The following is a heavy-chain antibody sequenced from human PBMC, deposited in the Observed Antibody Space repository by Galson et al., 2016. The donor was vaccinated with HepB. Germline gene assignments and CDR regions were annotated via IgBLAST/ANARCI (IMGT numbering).Heavy chain of an antibody. CDR2: INAGNGNT. V-gene: IGHV1-3*01. CDR3: ARVSSLFKALGAFDI. D-gene: IGHD3-16*02. Sequence: SVKVSCKASGYTFTSYVIHWVRQAPGQRLEWMGWINAGNGNTQYSQKFQGRVTITRDTPASTAYMDLSSLRCEDTAVYYCARVSSLFKALGAFDIWGQGTMVTVSS. CDR1: GYTFTSYV. J-gene: IGHJ3*02.